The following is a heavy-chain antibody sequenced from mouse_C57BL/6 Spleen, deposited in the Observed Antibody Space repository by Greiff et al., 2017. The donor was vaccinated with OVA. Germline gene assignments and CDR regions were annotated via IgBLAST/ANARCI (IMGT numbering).Heavy chain of an antibody. Sequence: QVQLQQPGAELVRPGSSVKLSCKASGYTFTSYWMDWVKQRPGQGLEWIGNIYPSDSETNYNQKFKDKATLTVDKSSSTAYMQLSSLTSEDSAVYYCARSTYCFGYWGQGTTLTVSS. CDR2: IYPSDSET. CDR3: ARSTYCFGY. J-gene: IGHJ2*01. V-gene: IGHV1-61*01. CDR1: GYTFTSYW.